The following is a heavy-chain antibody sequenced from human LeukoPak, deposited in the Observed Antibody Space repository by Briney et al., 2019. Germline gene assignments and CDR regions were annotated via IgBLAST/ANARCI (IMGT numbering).Heavy chain of an antibody. Sequence: GGSLRLSCAASGFTFDDYAMHWVRQAPGKGLEWVPGISWNSGSIGYADSVKGRFTISRDNAKNSLYLQMNSLRAEDTALYYCAKTHQLPWKGIFDYWGQGTLVTVSS. V-gene: IGHV3-9*01. CDR2: ISWNSGSI. CDR1: GFTFDDYA. D-gene: IGHD2-2*01. J-gene: IGHJ4*02. CDR3: AKTHQLPWKGIFDY.